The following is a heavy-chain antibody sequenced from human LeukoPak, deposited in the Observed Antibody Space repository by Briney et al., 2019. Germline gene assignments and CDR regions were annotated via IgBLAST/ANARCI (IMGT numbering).Heavy chain of an antibody. Sequence: SETLSLTCAVYGGSFSGYYWSWIRQPPGKGLEWIGEINHSGSTNYNPSLKSRVTISVDTSKNQFSLKLSSVTAADTAVYYCARLQWELPLDDAFDIWGQGTMVTVSS. CDR3: ARLQWELPLDDAFDI. V-gene: IGHV4-34*01. CDR2: INHSGST. CDR1: GGSFSGYY. J-gene: IGHJ3*02. D-gene: IGHD1-26*01.